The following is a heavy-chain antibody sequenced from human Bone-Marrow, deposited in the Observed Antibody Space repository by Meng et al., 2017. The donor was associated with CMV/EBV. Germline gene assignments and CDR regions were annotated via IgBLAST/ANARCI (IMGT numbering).Heavy chain of an antibody. CDR1: GGSISSSSYY. J-gene: IGHJ4*02. V-gene: IGHV4-39*01. CDR3: FRGRRLNFGYGDYKTDFDY. D-gene: IGHD4-17*01. CDR2: IYYSGST. Sequence: SETLSLTCTVSGGSISSSSYYWGWIRQPPGKGLEWIGSIYYSGSTYYNPSLKSRVTISVDTSKNQFSLKLSSVTAADTAVYYCFRGRRLNFGYGDYKTDFDYWGQGTLVTVSS.